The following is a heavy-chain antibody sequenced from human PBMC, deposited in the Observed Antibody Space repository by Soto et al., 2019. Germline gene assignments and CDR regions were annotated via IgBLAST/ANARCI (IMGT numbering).Heavy chain of an antibody. CDR3: AKDLVRYDFGGCFDY. CDR1: GFTFSSYG. J-gene: IGHJ4*02. D-gene: IGHD3-3*01. V-gene: IGHV3-30*18. Sequence: VGSLRLSCAASGFTFSSYGMHWVRQAPGKGLEWVAVISYDGSNKYYADSVKGRFTISRDNSKNTLYLQMNSLRAEDTAVYYCAKDLVRYDFGGCFDYWGQGTLVTVS. CDR2: ISYDGSNK.